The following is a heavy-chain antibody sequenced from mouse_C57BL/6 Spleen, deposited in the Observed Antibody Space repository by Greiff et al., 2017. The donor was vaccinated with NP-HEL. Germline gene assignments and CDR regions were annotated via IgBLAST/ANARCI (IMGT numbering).Heavy chain of an antibody. J-gene: IGHJ2*01. V-gene: IGHV7-3*01. CDR1: GFTFTDYY. CDR2: IRNKANGYTT. CDR3: ARQGDGFDY. D-gene: IGHD3-3*01. Sequence: EVMLVESGGGLVQPGGSLSLSCAASGFTFTDYYMSWVRQPPGKALEWLGFIRNKANGYTTEYSASVKGRFTISRDNSQSILYLQMKALRAKDSATYYCARQGDGFDYWGQGTTLTVSS.